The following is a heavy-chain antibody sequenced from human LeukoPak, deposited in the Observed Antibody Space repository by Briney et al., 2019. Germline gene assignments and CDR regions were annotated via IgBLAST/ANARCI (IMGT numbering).Heavy chain of an antibody. Sequence: GGSLRLSCAASGFTFSSYAMSWVRQAPGKGLEWVSTISSSGDSTYYADSVKGRFTISRDSSNNTLFLQMNSLRAEDTAVYYCARESNRRLHYYGIDVWGLGTTVTVSS. J-gene: IGHJ6*02. CDR1: GFTFSSYA. D-gene: IGHD2-15*01. CDR3: ARESNRRLHYYGIDV. V-gene: IGHV3-23*01. CDR2: ISSSGDST.